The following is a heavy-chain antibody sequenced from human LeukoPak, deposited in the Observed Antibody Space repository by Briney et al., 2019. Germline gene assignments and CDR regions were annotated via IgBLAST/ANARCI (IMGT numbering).Heavy chain of an antibody. V-gene: IGHV3-30*02. J-gene: IGHJ6*03. Sequence: GGSLRLSCAASGFTFSSYCMHWVRQAPGKGLEWVTFIRNDGSNKYYADSVKGRFTIYRDTSKNPLYLQMTSLRADSTAVYCCAKPPYFGDWVRTYSTYYMAVWGKGTT. CDR3: AKPPYFGDWVRTYSTYYMAV. CDR1: GFTFSSYC. CDR2: IRNDGSNK. D-gene: IGHD2-21*02.